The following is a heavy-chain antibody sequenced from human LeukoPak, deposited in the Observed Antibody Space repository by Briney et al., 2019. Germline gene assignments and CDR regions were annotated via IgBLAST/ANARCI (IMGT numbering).Heavy chain of an antibody. CDR2: ISYDGSNK. D-gene: IGHD1-26*01. Sequence: GGSLRLSCAASEFTFSSYGMHWVRQAPGKGLEWVAVISYDGSNKYYADSVKGRFTISRDNSKNTLYLQMNSLRAEDTAVYYCAKVLDGRELLYAFDIWGQGTMVTVSS. CDR1: EFTFSSYG. V-gene: IGHV3-30*18. J-gene: IGHJ3*02. CDR3: AKVLDGRELLYAFDI.